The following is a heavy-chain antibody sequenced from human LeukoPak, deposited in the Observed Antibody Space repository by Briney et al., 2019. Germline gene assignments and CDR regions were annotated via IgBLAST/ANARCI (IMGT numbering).Heavy chain of an antibody. CDR3: ARHSYTNGWFFFDP. CDR1: GYSFTSYW. Sequence: GESLKISCKGSGYSFTSYWIGWVRQMPGKGLEWMGMIYPGDSDTRYSPSFEGQVTISADKYISAAYLQWSSPKASDTAMYYCARHSYTNGWFFFDPWGQGTLVTVSS. V-gene: IGHV5-51*01. CDR2: IYPGDSDT. J-gene: IGHJ5*02. D-gene: IGHD6-19*01.